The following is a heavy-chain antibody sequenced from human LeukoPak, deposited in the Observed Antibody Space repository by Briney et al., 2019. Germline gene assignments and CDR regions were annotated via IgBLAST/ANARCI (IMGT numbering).Heavy chain of an antibody. V-gene: IGHV4-59*01. CDR3: AREVGATHPAAAFDI. Sequence: SETLSLTCTVSGGSISSYYRSWIRQPPGKGLEWIGYIYYSGSTNYNPSLKSRVTISVGTSKNQFSLKLSSVTAADTAVYYCAREVGATHPAAAFDIWGQGTMVTVSS. CDR2: IYYSGST. CDR1: GGSISSYY. D-gene: IGHD1-26*01. J-gene: IGHJ3*02.